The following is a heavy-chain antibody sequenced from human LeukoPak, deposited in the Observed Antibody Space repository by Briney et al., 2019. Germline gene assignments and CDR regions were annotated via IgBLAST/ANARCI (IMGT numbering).Heavy chain of an antibody. Sequence: GGPLRLSCAAPGFTLSTYEMNWVRQAPGKGLEWVAYIGRYGVTTYYADSVKGRFTISGDNAKNSLNLQMNSLRAEDTAVYYCATLSDRNFYYSYGLDVWGQGTTVTVS. V-gene: IGHV3-48*03. CDR3: ATLSDRNFYYSYGLDV. CDR2: IGRYGVTT. J-gene: IGHJ6*02. D-gene: IGHD1-14*01. CDR1: GFTLSTYE.